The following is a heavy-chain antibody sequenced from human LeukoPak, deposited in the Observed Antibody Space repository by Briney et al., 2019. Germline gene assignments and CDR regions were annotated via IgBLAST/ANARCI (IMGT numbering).Heavy chain of an antibody. CDR3: ARVWQQLYYFDY. V-gene: IGHV4-39*07. CDR2: INHSGST. Sequence: KASETLSLTCTVSGGSISSSSYYWSWIRQPPGKGREGMGEINHSGSTNYNPSLKSRVTISVDTSKNQFSLKLSSVTAADTAVYYCARVWQQLYYFDYWGQGTLVTVSS. J-gene: IGHJ4*02. CDR1: GGSISSSSYY. D-gene: IGHD6-13*01.